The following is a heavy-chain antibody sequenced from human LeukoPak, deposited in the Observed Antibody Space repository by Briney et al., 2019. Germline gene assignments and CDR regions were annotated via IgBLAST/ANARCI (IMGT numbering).Heavy chain of an antibody. J-gene: IGHJ4*02. V-gene: IGHV3-30*18. CDR3: AKGSGYYYYGSGSRSSYFDY. D-gene: IGHD3-10*01. Sequence: GGSLRLSCAASGFTFSSYGMHWVRQAPGKGLEWVAVISYDGSNKYYADSVKGRFTISRDNSKNTLYLQMNSLRAEDTAVYYCAKGSGYYYYGSGSRSSYFDYWGQGTLVTVSS. CDR1: GFTFSSYG. CDR2: ISYDGSNK.